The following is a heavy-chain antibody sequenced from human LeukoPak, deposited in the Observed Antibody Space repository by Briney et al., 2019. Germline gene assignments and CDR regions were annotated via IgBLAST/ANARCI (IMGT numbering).Heavy chain of an antibody. CDR1: GYTFTGYY. CDR2: INPNSGGT. J-gene: IGHJ6*03. CDR3: ARGQLELTSMGYYYYMDV. D-gene: IGHD1-1*01. V-gene: IGHV1-2*02. Sequence: APVKVSCKASGYTFTGYYMHWVRQAPGQGLEWMGWINPNSGGTNYAQKFQGRVTMTRDTSISTAYMDLSRLRSDDTAVYYCARGQLELTSMGYYYYMDVWGKGTTVTVSS.